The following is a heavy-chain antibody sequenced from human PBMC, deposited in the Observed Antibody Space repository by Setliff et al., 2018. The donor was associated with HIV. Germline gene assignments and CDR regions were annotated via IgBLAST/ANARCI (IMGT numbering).Heavy chain of an antibody. J-gene: IGHJ4*02. CDR3: ARRPLFGVVIASVAKMEFDY. CDR2: IYSTGST. V-gene: IGHV4-59*11. CDR1: GPSINIHY. D-gene: IGHD3-3*01. Sequence: PSETLSLTCTVSGPSINIHYWSWIRQSPGKGFEWIGYIYSTGSTNYNPSLQSRVTISMVASRNQFSLKVTSVTAADTAVYYCARRPLFGVVIASVAKMEFDYWGQGTLVTVSS.